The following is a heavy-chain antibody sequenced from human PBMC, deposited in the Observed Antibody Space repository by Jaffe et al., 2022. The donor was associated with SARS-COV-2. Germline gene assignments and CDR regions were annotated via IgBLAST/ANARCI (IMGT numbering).Heavy chain of an antibody. CDR2: ISYTGTA. Sequence: QLQLQESGPGLVKPSETLSLTCTVSDGSISTGPYYWGWIRQPPGKGLEWIGTISYTGTAYYNPSLRSRVVLSVDTSKRQFSLKLSSVTAADTAVYYCARQRVSGRPGVAAAEPDNWGQGTLVTVSS. D-gene: IGHD6-13*01. CDR1: DGSISTGPYY. J-gene: IGHJ4*02. V-gene: IGHV4-39*01. CDR3: ARQRVSGRPGVAAAEPDN.